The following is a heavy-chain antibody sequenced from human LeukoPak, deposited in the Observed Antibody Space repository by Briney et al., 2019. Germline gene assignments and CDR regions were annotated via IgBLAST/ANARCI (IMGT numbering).Heavy chain of an antibody. D-gene: IGHD4-17*01. Sequence: PGGSLRLSCAASGFTVSRNYMNCVRQAPGKGLEWVSVIYSAGSTYYADSVKGRFSISRDNSKNTLYLQMNSPRAEDTAVYYCARGNGDYRYWGQGTLVTVSS. CDR3: ARGNGDYRY. J-gene: IGHJ4*02. CDR2: IYSAGST. CDR1: GFTVSRNY. V-gene: IGHV3-66*01.